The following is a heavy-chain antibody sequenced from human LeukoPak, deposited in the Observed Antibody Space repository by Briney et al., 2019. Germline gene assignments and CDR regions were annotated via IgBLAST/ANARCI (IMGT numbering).Heavy chain of an antibody. D-gene: IGHD2-15*01. V-gene: IGHV3-21*01. Sequence: PGGSLRLSCAASGFTFSSYSMNWVRQAPGKGLEWVSSISSSSSYIYYADSVKGRFTISRDNAKNSLYLQMNSLGAEDTAVYYCARDVEDIVVVVAATWNDYWGQGTLVTVSS. CDR2: ISSSSSYI. CDR1: GFTFSSYS. CDR3: ARDVEDIVVVVAATWNDY. J-gene: IGHJ4*02.